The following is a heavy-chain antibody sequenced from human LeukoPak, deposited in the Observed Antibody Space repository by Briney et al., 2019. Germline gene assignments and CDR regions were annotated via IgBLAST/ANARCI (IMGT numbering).Heavy chain of an antibody. CDR2: IYYSGST. CDR3: VGSSSWPHYYYYGMDV. CDR1: GGSISSYY. D-gene: IGHD6-13*01. Sequence: SETLSLTCTVSGGSISSYYWSWIRQPPGKGLEWIGYIYYSGSTNYNPSLKSRVTISVDTSKNQFSLKLSSVTAADTAVYYCVGSSSWPHYYYYGMDVWGQGTTVTVSS. J-gene: IGHJ6*02. V-gene: IGHV4-59*01.